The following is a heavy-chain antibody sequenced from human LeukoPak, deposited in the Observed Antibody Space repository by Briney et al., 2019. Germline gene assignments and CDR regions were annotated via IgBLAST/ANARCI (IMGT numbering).Heavy chain of an antibody. Sequence: GGSLRLSCAASGFTFSSYGMHWVRQAPGKGLEWVTFIRYDGSNKYYVDSVKGRFTISRDNSKNTLYLQMNSLRAEDTALYYCARRLSLRFDAFAVWGPGTVVTVSS. J-gene: IGHJ3*01. CDR3: ARRLSLRFDAFAV. CDR2: IRYDGSNK. CDR1: GFTFSSYG. D-gene: IGHD2-21*02. V-gene: IGHV3-30*02.